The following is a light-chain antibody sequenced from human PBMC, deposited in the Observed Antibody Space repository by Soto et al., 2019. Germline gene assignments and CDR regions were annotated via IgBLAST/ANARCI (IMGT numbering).Light chain of an antibody. J-gene: IGKJ5*01. CDR1: QSIGSD. CDR3: QQYNNWPPT. V-gene: IGKV3-15*01. CDR2: GSS. Sequence: DMVMTQSPDTLSLSPGERATLSCRASQSIGSDLAWYQLRPGQAPRLLIYGSSTRATGIPARFSGSGSGTEFTLTISSLQSEDFAVYYCQQYNNWPPTFGQGTRLEIK.